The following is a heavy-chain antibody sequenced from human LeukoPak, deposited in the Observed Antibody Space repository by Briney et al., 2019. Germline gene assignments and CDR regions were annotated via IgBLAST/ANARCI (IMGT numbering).Heavy chain of an antibody. CDR1: GXSVSSGSYY. J-gene: IGHJ4*02. V-gene: IGHV4-61*01. CDR3: ARADSSGYYLHIDY. D-gene: IGHD3-22*01. CDR2: IYYSGST. Sequence: SETLSLTCTVSGXSVSSGSYYWSWIRQPPGKGLEWIGYIYYSGSTNYNPSLKSRVTISVDTSKNQFSLKLSSVTAGDTAVYYCARADSSGYYLHIDYWGQGTLVTVSS.